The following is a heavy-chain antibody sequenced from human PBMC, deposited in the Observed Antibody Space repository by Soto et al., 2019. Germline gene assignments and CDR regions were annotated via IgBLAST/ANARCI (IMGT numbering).Heavy chain of an antibody. CDR2: INHSGTT. D-gene: IGHD1-26*01. J-gene: IGHJ4*02. CDR3: ARHHVRGRTIAGAAEF. CDR1: CKSLSGYY. V-gene: IGHV4-34*01. Sequence: SETLSLTCAVYCKSLSGYYWSWIRQPPGKALEWIGEINHSGTTNYSPSLKSRVTISVDTSKNQLFLNLSSVTAADTAVYYCARHHVRGRTIAGAAEFWGQGTLVTVSS.